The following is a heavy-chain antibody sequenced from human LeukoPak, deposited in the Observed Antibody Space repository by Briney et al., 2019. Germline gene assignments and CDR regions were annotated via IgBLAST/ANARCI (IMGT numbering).Heavy chain of an antibody. CDR2: INDNGRA. D-gene: IGHD1-7*01. Sequence: SETLSLTCAAYGGSFSNYYWNWIRQPPGKGLEWLGEINDNGRANYNPSLMSRVTVSVDTSKNQFSLRLTSVTATDTAVYYCARRWNYGRNYYIDVWGKGATVSVSS. CDR1: GGSFSNYY. J-gene: IGHJ6*03. V-gene: IGHV4-34*01. CDR3: ARRWNYGRNYYIDV.